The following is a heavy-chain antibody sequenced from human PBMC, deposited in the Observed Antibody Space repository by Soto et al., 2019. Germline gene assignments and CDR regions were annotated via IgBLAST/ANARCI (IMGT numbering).Heavy chain of an antibody. CDR2: ISYDGSNK. V-gene: IGHV3-30-3*01. Sequence: QVQLVESGGGVVQPGRSLRLSCAASGFTFSSYAMHWVHQAPGKGLEWVAVISYDGSNKYYADSVKGRFTISRDNSKNTLYLQMNSLRAEDTAVYYCARDRRIQLWDTYYYYGMDVWGQGTTVTVSS. D-gene: IGHD5-18*01. CDR1: GFTFSSYA. CDR3: ARDRRIQLWDTYYYYGMDV. J-gene: IGHJ6*02.